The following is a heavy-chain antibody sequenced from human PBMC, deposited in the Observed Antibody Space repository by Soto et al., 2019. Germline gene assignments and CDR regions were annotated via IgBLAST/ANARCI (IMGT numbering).Heavy chain of an antibody. CDR1: GYNFSNFW. J-gene: IGHJ4*02. CDR2: IYPGDHET. V-gene: IGHV5-51*01. D-gene: IGHD6-13*01. CDR3: ARSPRSSPYFDY. Sequence: PGESLKISCQSSGYNFSNFWIGWVRQLPGKGLEWMGIIYPGDHETRDSPSFHGKVTISADGSSNTGYLQWNSLEASITAFYFCARSPRSSPYFDYWGQGALGTVSS.